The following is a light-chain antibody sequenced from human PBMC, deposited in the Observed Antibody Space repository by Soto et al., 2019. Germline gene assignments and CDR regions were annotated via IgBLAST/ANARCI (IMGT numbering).Light chain of an antibody. V-gene: IGKV3-20*01. CDR1: QSVSSSS. CDR2: GAS. Sequence: EIVLTQSPGTLSLSPGERATLSCRASQSVSSSSLAWYQQRPGQAPRLLIYGASSRTTGIPDRFSGGGSGTDFTLTISRLEPEDFALYYCQQHGSSPYTFGHGTKVEIK. CDR3: QQHGSSPYT. J-gene: IGKJ2*01.